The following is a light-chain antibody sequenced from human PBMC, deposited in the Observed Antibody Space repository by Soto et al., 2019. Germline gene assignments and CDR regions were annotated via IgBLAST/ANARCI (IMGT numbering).Light chain of an antibody. CDR3: QRYDNWPLT. Sequence: EIVMTQSPATLSVSTGESATLSCRASQSISGNLAWYQQKPGLSPRLLIYHTSARATGVPARFSGSGSGTEFSLTINSLQSEDSAVYYCQRYDNWPLTFGGGTKVDIK. V-gene: IGKV3-15*01. J-gene: IGKJ4*01. CDR1: QSISGN. CDR2: HTS.